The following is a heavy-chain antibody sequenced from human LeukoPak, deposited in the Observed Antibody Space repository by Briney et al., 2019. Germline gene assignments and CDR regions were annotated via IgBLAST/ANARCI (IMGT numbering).Heavy chain of an antibody. CDR3: ARATRGDDACDY. Sequence: SETLSLTCTVSGGTISPYYWSWMRQPPGTGLEWIGNIFYSGSTNYNASLQSRVSISVDTSKNQFSLSLNSVTAADTAVYYCARATRGDDACDYWGQGTLVTVSS. D-gene: IGHD4-17*01. V-gene: IGHV4-59*08. J-gene: IGHJ4*02. CDR2: IFYSGST. CDR1: GGTISPYY.